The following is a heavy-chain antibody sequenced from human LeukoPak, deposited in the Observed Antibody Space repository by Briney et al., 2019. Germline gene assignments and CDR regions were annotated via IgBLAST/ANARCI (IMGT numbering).Heavy chain of an antibody. CDR2: IYHSGST. CDR1: GSSLSSGGYS. J-gene: IGHJ6*02. CDR3: ARVTPYYYGMDV. V-gene: IGHV4-30-2*01. Sequence: SETLSLTCAVSGSSLSSGGYSWSWIRQPPGTGLEWIGYIYHSGSTYYNPSLKSRVTISVDRSKNQFSLKLSSATAADTAVYYCARVTPYYYGMDVWGQGTTVTVSS.